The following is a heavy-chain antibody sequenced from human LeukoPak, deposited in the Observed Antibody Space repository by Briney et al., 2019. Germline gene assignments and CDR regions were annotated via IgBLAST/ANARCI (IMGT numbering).Heavy chain of an antibody. CDR1: GFTFSSYA. V-gene: IGHV3-23*01. Sequence: PGRSLRLSCAASGFTFSSYAMSWVRQAPGKGLEWVSAISGSGGSTYYADSVKGRFTISRDNSKNTLYLQMNSLRAEDTAVYYCAKDGQIVVVSHFDYWGQGTLVTVSS. CDR3: AKDGQIVVVSHFDY. CDR2: ISGSGGST. D-gene: IGHD3-22*01. J-gene: IGHJ4*02.